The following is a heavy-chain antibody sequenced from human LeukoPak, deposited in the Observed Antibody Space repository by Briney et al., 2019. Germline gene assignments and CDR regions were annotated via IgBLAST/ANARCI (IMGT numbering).Heavy chain of an antibody. CDR1: GYTFTSYD. J-gene: IGHJ5*02. V-gene: IGHV1-8*01. CDR2: MNPNSGNT. D-gene: IGHD3-22*01. Sequence: ASVKVSCKASGYTFTSYDINWVRQATGQGLEWMGWMNPNSGNTGYAQKFQGRVTMTRNTSISTAYMELSSLRSEDAAVYYCARQTGYVGHYYDSSGYYSPWGQGTLVTVSS. CDR3: ARQTGYVGHYYDSSGYYSP.